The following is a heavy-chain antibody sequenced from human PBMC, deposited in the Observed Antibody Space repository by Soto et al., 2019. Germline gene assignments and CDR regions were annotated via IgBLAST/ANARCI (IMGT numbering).Heavy chain of an antibody. CDR3: ARDREGVGAGLF. CDR1: GFTFRNSE. CDR2: INYSGSNI. V-gene: IGHV3-48*03. D-gene: IGHD1-26*01. J-gene: IGHJ3*01. Sequence: PGGSLRLTCAGSGFTFRNSEMFWVRQAPGKGLEWVSKINYSGSNIYYSKSVKGRFTISRDNAKNSLYLQMNSLTDEDTAVYYCARDREGVGAGLFWGQGTMVTVSS.